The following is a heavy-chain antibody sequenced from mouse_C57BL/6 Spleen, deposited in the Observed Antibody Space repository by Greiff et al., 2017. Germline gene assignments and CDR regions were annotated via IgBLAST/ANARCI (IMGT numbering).Heavy chain of an antibody. Sequence: EVQLVESRGDLVKPGGSLKLSSAASGSTFRNYGLSWVRQTPDKRLEWVATISSGGSYTYYPDSVKGRFTISRDNAKKTLYLQMSSLKSEDTAMYYCARQGDYSNYKYFDVWGTGTTVTVSS. CDR2: ISSGGSYT. CDR1: GSTFRNYG. D-gene: IGHD2-5*01. CDR3: ARQGDYSNYKYFDV. V-gene: IGHV5-6*01. J-gene: IGHJ1*03.